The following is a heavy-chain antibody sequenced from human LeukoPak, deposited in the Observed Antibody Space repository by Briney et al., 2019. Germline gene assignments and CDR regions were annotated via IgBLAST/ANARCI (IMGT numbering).Heavy chain of an antibody. CDR2: ISSSSSYI. Sequence: GGSLRLSCAASGFTFSSYSMNWVRQAPGKGLEWVSSISSSSSYIYYADSVKGRFTISRDNAKNSLYLQMNSLRAEDTAVYYCARTMEPGGYPIFASWGQGTLVTVSS. CDR1: GFTFSSYS. D-gene: IGHD5-12*01. J-gene: IGHJ4*02. CDR3: ARTMEPGGYPIFAS. V-gene: IGHV3-21*01.